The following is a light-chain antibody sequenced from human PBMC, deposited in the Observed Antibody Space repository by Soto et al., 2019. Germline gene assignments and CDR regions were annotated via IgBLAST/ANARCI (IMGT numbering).Light chain of an antibody. CDR2: AAS. CDR1: QGIKND. V-gene: IGKV1-6*01. Sequence: IQMTQSPSSLSASVGDRVTITCRASQGIKNDLGWYQQRPGKGPKLLIYAASSLQSGVPSRFSGSGSGTDFTLTISSLQPEDFATYYCLQDYNFPYTFGQGTKVDIK. J-gene: IGKJ2*01. CDR3: LQDYNFPYT.